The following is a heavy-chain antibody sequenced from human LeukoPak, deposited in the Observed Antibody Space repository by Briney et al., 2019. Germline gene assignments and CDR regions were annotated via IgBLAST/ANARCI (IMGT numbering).Heavy chain of an antibody. CDR3: AKDTFVELSYLHH. J-gene: IGHJ4*02. Sequence: PGGFLRLSCGASGLNFSGYAMSWVRQAPGKGLQWVSAISGATYRTYYADSVRGRFTISRDISKNTLYLQMNNLRAEDTAIYYCAKDTFVELSYLHHWGQGTLVTVSS. D-gene: IGHD1-26*01. CDR1: GLNFSGYA. V-gene: IGHV3-23*01. CDR2: ISGATYRT.